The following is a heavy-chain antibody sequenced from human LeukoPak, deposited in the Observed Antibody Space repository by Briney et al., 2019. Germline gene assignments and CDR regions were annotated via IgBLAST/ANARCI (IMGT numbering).Heavy chain of an antibody. V-gene: IGHV3-23*01. Sequence: PSETLSLTCAVYGGSFSGYYWSWVRQAPGKGLEWVSAISGSGGSTYYADSVKGRFTISRDNSKNTLYLQMNSLRAEDTAVYYCARGGDGGYVYFDYWGQGTLVTVSS. CDR2: ISGSGGST. J-gene: IGHJ4*02. D-gene: IGHD5-12*01. CDR1: GGSFSGYY. CDR3: ARGGDGGYVYFDY.